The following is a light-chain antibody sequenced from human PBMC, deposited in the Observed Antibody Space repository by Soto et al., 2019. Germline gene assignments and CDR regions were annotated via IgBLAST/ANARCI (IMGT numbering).Light chain of an antibody. Sequence: DIQMTQSPSTLSASVGDRVTITCRASQSISSWLAWYQQKPGQAPKLLIYKASTLQSGVPSRFSGSGSGTEFTLAISSLQPDDSATYYCQQYNDNWTFGQGTKLDIK. CDR2: KAS. CDR3: QQYNDNWT. V-gene: IGKV1-5*03. CDR1: QSISSW. J-gene: IGKJ1*01.